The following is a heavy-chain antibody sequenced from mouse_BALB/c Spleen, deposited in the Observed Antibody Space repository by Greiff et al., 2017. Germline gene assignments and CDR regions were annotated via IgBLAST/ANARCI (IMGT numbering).Heavy chain of an antibody. D-gene: IGHD1-1*01. J-gene: IGHJ2*01. CDR2: INPYNGAT. CDR3: ARDPYYYGSSYLFDY. CDR1: GYSFTGYY. Sequence: VQLQQSGPELVKPGASVKISCKASGYSFTGYYMHWVKQSHVKSLEWIGRINPYNGATSYNQNFKDKASLTVDKSSSTAYMELHSLTSEDSAVYYCARDPYYYGSSYLFDYWGQGTTLTVSS. V-gene: IGHV1-31*01.